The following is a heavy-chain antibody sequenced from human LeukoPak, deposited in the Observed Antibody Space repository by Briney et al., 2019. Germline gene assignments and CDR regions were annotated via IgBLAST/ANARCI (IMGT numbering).Heavy chain of an antibody. J-gene: IGHJ4*02. CDR1: GYTFTGYY. D-gene: IGHD2-2*01. Sequence: ASVKVSCXASGYTFTGYYIHWVRQAPGQGLEWMGWINPNSGGTNYAQKFQGRVTMTRDTSISTAYMELSRLRSDDTAVYYCARVRTVVVPAADNFDYWGQGTLVTVSS. CDR2: INPNSGGT. V-gene: IGHV1-2*02. CDR3: ARVRTVVVPAADNFDY.